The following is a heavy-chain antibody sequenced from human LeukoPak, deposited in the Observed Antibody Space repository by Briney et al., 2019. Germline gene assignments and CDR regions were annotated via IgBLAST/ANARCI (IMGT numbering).Heavy chain of an antibody. V-gene: IGHV1-18*01. J-gene: IGHJ4*02. CDR2: ISAYNGNT. CDR3: ARSEVRYFDWPNYFDY. D-gene: IGHD3-9*01. CDR1: GYTFTSYG. Sequence: ASVKVSCKASGYTFTSYGISWVRQAPGQGLEWMGWISAYNGNTNYAQKLQGRVTMTTDTSTSTAYMELRSLRSDDTAVYYCARSEVRYFDWPNYFDYWGQGTLVTVSS.